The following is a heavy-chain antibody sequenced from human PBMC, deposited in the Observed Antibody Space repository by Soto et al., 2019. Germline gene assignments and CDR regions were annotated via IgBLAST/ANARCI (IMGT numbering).Heavy chain of an antibody. J-gene: IGHJ6*02. V-gene: IGHV3-74*01. CDR1: GFNFSRYW. Sequence: EVQLVESGGGLVQPGGSLRLSCSASGFNFSRYWPHWVRQVPGRGLVWVSHINSDGRRTTYADSVKGRFTISRDNAKNTLYLQMTSLRAEDTSVYYCARDLSSCSSARCYSYYYGMDVWGQGNTVTVSS. D-gene: IGHD2-2*01. CDR2: INSDGRRT. CDR3: ARDLSSCSSARCYSYYYGMDV.